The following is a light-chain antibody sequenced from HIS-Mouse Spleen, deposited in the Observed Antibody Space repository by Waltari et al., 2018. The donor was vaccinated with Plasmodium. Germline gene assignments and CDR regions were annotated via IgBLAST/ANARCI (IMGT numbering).Light chain of an antibody. CDR2: DAS. Sequence: EIVLTQSPATLSLSPGERPTLSCRASQSVSSYLAWYQQKPGQAPRLLIYDASNRAPGIPARFSGSGSGTDFTLTISSLEPEDFAVYYCQQRSNWPRVLTFGGGTKVEIK. J-gene: IGKJ4*01. V-gene: IGKV3-11*01. CDR3: QQRSNWPRVLT. CDR1: QSVSSY.